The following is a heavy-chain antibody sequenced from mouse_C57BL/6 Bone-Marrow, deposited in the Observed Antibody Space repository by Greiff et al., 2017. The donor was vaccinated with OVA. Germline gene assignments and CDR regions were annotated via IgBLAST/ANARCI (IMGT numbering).Heavy chain of an antibody. CDR3: ARHGANWDLAWFAY. D-gene: IGHD4-1*01. J-gene: IGHJ3*01. V-gene: IGHV5-9*01. CDR1: GFTFSSYT. Sequence: EVQGVESGGGLVKPGGSLKLSCAASGFTFSSYTMSWVRQTPEKRLEWVATISGGGGNTYYPDSVKGRFTISRDNAKNTLYLQMSSLRSEDTALYYCARHGANWDLAWFAYWGQGTLVTVSA. CDR2: ISGGGGNT.